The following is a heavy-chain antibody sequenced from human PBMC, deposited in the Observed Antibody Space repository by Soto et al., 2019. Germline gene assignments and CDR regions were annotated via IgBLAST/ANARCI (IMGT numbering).Heavy chain of an antibody. CDR1: GYTFTSYG. J-gene: IGHJ6*02. Sequence: GASVKVSCKASGYTFTSYGMSWVRQAPGQGLEWMGWINPNSGGTNYAQKFQGWVTMTRDTSISTAYMELSRLRSDDTAVYYCARGRSKGYYYYGMDVWGQGTTVTVSS. V-gene: IGHV1-2*04. CDR3: ARGRSKGYYYYGMDV. CDR2: INPNSGGT.